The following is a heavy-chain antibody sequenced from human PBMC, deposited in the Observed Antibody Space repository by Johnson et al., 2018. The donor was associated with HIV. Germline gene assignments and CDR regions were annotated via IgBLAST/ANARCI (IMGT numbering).Heavy chain of an antibody. D-gene: IGHD6-19*01. CDR3: ARDLRNSGWSNGFDV. Sequence: QVQLVESGGGVVQPGGSLRLSCTASGFIFGDYAMSWVRQAPGRGLEWVAGISNDGRNKYYADSVKGRFPISRDNSKNTLYLQMNSLRDEDAAVYYCARDLRNSGWSNGFDVWGQGTMVTVSS. V-gene: IGHV3-30*04. J-gene: IGHJ3*01. CDR1: GFIFGDYA. CDR2: ISNDGRNK.